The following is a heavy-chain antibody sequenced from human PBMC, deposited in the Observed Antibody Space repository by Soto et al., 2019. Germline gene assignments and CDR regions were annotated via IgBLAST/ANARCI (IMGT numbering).Heavy chain of an antibody. D-gene: IGHD2-15*01. CDR3: ARGQGYCSGGIRYYYYYGMDV. CDR1: GGTFSSDA. CDR2: IIPTSGTA. V-gene: IGHV1-69*13. J-gene: IGHJ6*02. Sequence: GASVKVSCKASGGTFSSDAFSWVRQAPGQGLEWMGGIIPTSGTANYAQKFQGRATITADESTSTAYMELSSLTSEDTAVYFCARGQGYCSGGIRYYYYYGMDVWGQGTTVTVSS.